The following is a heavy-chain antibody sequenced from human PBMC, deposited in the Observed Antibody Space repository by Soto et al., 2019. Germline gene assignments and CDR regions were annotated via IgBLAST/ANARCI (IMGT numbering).Heavy chain of an antibody. J-gene: IGHJ5*02. V-gene: IGHV3-23*01. CDR2: ISGSGGST. CDR3: AKVTSSYYYGSGSYSIRRSTSKLNWFDP. Sequence: HPGGSLRLSCAASGFTFSSYAMSWVRQAPGKGLEWVSAISGSGGSTYYADSVKGRFTISRDNSKNTPYLQMNSLRAEDTAVYYCAKVTSSYYYGSGSYSIRRSTSKLNWFDPWGQGTLVTVSS. CDR1: GFTFSSYA. D-gene: IGHD3-10*01.